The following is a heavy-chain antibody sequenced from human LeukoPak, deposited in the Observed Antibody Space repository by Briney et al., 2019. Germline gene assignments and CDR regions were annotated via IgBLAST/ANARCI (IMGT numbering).Heavy chain of an antibody. Sequence: GGSLRLSCAASGFTFSSYEMNWVRQAPGKGLEWVSYISSSGSSIYYADSVKGRFTISRDNAKNSLYLQMTSLRAEDTAVYYCARHGSIVGATTTFFDYWGQGTLVTVSS. D-gene: IGHD1-26*01. CDR1: GFTFSSYE. CDR3: ARHGSIVGATTTFFDY. V-gene: IGHV3-48*03. CDR2: ISSSGSSI. J-gene: IGHJ4*02.